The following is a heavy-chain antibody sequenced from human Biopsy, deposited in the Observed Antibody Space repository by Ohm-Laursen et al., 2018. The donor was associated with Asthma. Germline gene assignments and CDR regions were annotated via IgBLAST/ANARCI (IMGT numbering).Heavy chain of an antibody. Sequence: SLRLSCAASGFTFRNFGMHWVRQAPGKGLEWVAGIFFDGSNKYYADSVKGRFTISRGNSKDTLYLQVNSLRGDDTAVYYCARGKTWGRSYYFDYWGQGTLVTVSS. V-gene: IGHV3-30*03. CDR3: ARGKTWGRSYYFDY. CDR2: IFFDGSNK. D-gene: IGHD6-6*01. J-gene: IGHJ4*02. CDR1: GFTFRNFG.